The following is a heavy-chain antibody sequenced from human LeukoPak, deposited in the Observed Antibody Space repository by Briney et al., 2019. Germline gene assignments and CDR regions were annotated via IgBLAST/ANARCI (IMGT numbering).Heavy chain of an antibody. V-gene: IGHV1-18*01. Sequence: ASVKVSCKASGYTFTSYRISWVRQAPGQGLEWMGWISAYNGNTNYAQKLQGRVTMTTDTSTSTAYMELRSLRSEDTAVYYCARGQLVATTDAFDIWGQGTMVTVSS. CDR1: GYTFTSYR. D-gene: IGHD5-12*01. J-gene: IGHJ3*02. CDR3: ARGQLVATTDAFDI. CDR2: ISAYNGNT.